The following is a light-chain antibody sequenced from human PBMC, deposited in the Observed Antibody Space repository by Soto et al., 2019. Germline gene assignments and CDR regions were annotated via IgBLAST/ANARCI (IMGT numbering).Light chain of an antibody. CDR3: QQYNNWPPT. V-gene: IGKV3-15*01. CDR2: DVS. Sequence: EIIKTQSPGTLSESPGERATLSCRAAQGVTTNFAWYQQKSGQSPRLLIYDVSNRATGVPARFSGSGSGTEFTLTISSPQSEDFAVYYCQQYNNWPPTFGQGTRLAIK. J-gene: IGKJ5*01. CDR1: QGVTTN.